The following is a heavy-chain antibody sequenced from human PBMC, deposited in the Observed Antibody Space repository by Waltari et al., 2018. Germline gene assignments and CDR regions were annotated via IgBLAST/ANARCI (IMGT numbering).Heavy chain of an antibody. D-gene: IGHD3-22*01. CDR1: GFTFSSYS. V-gene: IGHV3-21*01. Sequence: EVQLVESGGGLVKPGGSLRLSCAASGFTFSSYSMNWVRQATGKGLGGVSSMSRSISYIYYADSVKGGFTISRDNAKNALYLQMNSLGAEDTAVYYCAGYYYDSAFDAFDIWGQGTMVTVSS. CDR2: MSRSISYI. CDR3: AGYYYDSAFDAFDI. J-gene: IGHJ3*02.